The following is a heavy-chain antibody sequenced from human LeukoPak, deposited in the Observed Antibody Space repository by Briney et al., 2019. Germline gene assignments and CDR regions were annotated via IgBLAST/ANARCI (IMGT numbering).Heavy chain of an antibody. V-gene: IGHV4-39*01. CDR3: ARHIVVVSTPADWFDP. CDR2: IYYSGST. CDR1: GGSISSSSHY. Sequence: PSETLSLTCTVSGGSISSSSHYWGWIRQPPGRGLEWIGSIYYSGSTHYNPSLKSRVTISVDTSKNQFSLKLSSVSAADTAVYHCARHIVVVSTPADWFDPWGQGTLVTVSS. D-gene: IGHD2-21*01. J-gene: IGHJ5*02.